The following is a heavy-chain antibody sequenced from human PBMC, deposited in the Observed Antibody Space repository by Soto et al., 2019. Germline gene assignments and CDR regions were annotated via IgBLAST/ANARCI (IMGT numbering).Heavy chain of an antibody. CDR2: ISANNGVT. J-gene: IGHJ5*02. CDR3: ARSVPGFDP. CDR1: GYSFSSYT. V-gene: IGHV1-18*01. Sequence: QVQLVQSGADVKKPGASVKVSCKASGYSFSSYTINWVRQAPGQGLEWMGWISANNGVTDFGQKFQDRLTLTTDTSTSTAYMELRRLTSDDTAIYYCARSVPGFDPWGQGTLVTVSS.